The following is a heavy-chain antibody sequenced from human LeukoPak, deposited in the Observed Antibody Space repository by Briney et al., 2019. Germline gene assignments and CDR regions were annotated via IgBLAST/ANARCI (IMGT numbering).Heavy chain of an antibody. J-gene: IGHJ4*02. CDR3: AKLPLELLFFDY. D-gene: IGHD1-7*01. Sequence: GGSLRLSCAASGFTFSSYAMSWVRQAPGKGLEWVSAISGSGGSTYYADSVKGRFTISRDNSKNTLYLQMNSLRAEDPAVYYCAKLPLELLFFDYWGQGTLVTVSS. V-gene: IGHV3-23*01. CDR1: GFTFSSYA. CDR2: ISGSGGST.